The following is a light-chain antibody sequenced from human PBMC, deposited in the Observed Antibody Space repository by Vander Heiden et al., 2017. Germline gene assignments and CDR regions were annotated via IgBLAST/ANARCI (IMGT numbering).Light chain of an antibody. CDR1: QDISNY. Sequence: DIQMTQSPSSLSASVGDRVTITCQASQDISNYLNWYQQKPGKVPKLLIYDASNLEKGVPSRFSGSGSGTDFTFTISSLQPEDIATYYCQQYDNRLFTFGPGTKVDIK. CDR3: QQYDNRLFT. CDR2: DAS. V-gene: IGKV1-33*01. J-gene: IGKJ3*01.